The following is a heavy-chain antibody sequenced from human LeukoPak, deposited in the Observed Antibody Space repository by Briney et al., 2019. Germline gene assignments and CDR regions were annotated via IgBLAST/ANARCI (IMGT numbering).Heavy chain of an antibody. J-gene: IGHJ4*02. V-gene: IGHV4-34*01. Sequence: SETLSLTCAVYGGSITGYYRSWIRQTPGRGLEWVGEIHYTGATSYNPSLKSRATISTDTSKNQFSLRLSSVTAADTAVYYCARGNILTGYCFDFWGQGALVTVSS. CDR2: IHYTGAT. D-gene: IGHD3-9*01. CDR3: ARGNILTGYCFDF. CDR1: GGSITGYY.